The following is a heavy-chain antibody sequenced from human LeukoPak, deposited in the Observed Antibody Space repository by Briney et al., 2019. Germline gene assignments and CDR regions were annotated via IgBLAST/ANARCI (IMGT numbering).Heavy chain of an antibody. CDR2: IDTGIFDT. D-gene: IGHD1-26*01. J-gene: IGHJ4*02. CDR3: VRDVPYSGSYYFDY. CDR1: GYSFTSYW. V-gene: IGHV5-51*01. Sequence: GTSLKISCKGSGYSFTSYWIGWVRQLPGKGLEWVAIIDTGIFDTNHSPYFQGQVTISADKSISTGYLQWSSLKASDTAIYYCVRDVPYSGSYYFDYWGQGTLVTVS.